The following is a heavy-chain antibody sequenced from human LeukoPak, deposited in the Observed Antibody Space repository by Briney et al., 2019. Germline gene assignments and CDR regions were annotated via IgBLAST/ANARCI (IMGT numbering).Heavy chain of an antibody. V-gene: IGHV3-23*01. J-gene: IGHJ4*02. CDR1: GFTFSSYA. Sequence: GSLILSCAASGFTFSSYAMSWVRQAPGRGLEWVSIVSDSGSSTYYADSVKGRFTISRDNSKNTLYLQMNSLRAEDSAIYYCAKRVSYSSGSHFDYWGQGTLVTVSS. CDR3: AKRVSYSSGSHFDY. CDR2: VSDSGSST. D-gene: IGHD3-10*01.